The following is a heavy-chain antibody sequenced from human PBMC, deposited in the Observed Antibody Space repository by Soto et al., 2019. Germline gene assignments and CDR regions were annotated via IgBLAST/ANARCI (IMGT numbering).Heavy chain of an antibody. CDR3: ARVFGIDGYSPIGYFDY. J-gene: IGHJ4*02. V-gene: IGHV1-3*01. CDR1: GYTFTSYA. D-gene: IGHD5-18*01. Sequence: ASVKVSCKASGYTFTSYAMHWVRQAPGQRLEWMGWINAGNGNTKYSQKFQGRVTITRDTSASTAYMELSSLRSEDTAVYYCARVFGIDGYSPIGYFDYWGQGTLVTVSS. CDR2: INAGNGNT.